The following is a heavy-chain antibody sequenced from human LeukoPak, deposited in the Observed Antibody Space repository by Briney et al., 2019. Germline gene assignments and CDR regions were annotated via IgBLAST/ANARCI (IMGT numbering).Heavy chain of an antibody. D-gene: IGHD6-19*01. V-gene: IGHV4-34*01. CDR3: ARDQKGSSGWSNCDY. Sequence: SETLSLTCAVYGGSFSGYYWSWIRQPPGKGPEWIGEINHSGSTNYNPSLKSRVTISVDTSKNQFSLKLSSVTAADTAVYYCARDQKGSSGWSNCDYWGQGTLVTVSS. CDR2: INHSGST. CDR1: GGSFSGYY. J-gene: IGHJ4*02.